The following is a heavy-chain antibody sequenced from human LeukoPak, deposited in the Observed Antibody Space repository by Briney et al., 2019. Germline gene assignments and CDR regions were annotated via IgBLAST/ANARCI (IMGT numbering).Heavy chain of an antibody. CDR2: ISDDSGFT. J-gene: IGHJ4*02. V-gene: IGHV3-23*01. CDR1: GLRFRSYA. D-gene: IGHD2-15*01. Sequence: PGGSLRLSCVASGLRFRSYAMNWVRQAPGKGLECISTISDDSGFTYYADSVKGRSAISRDDSKNTLYLQMNNLKVEDTAVYYCAKGRCSGVGCDSFHSWGQGALVTVSS. CDR3: AKGRCSGVGCDSFHS.